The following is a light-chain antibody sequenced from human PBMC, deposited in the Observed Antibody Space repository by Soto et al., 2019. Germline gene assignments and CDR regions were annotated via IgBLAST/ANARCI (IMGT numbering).Light chain of an antibody. J-gene: IGKJ5*01. CDR3: QQYNYLIT. V-gene: IGKV3-15*01. CDR2: GAS. CDR1: QSVSNN. Sequence: EIFVTQSPAILSVSPGESVTLSCRASQSVSNNLAWYQHKPGLSARLLIYGASTRATGIPARFSGSGSGTEFTLTITSLQPEDFAVYYCQQYNYLITFGQGTRLEIK.